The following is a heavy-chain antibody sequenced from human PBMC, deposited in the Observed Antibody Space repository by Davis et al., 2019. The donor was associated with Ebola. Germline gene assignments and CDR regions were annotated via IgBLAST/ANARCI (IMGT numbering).Heavy chain of an antibody. CDR1: GFTFSGSA. CDR2: IWYDGSNK. V-gene: IGHV3-33*08. J-gene: IGHJ6*02. CDR3: ARQGLAGPLYYFYYDMDV. Sequence: GGSLRLSCAASGFTFSGSAMHWVRQAPGKGLEWVAVIWYDGSNKYYADSVKGRFTISRDNSKNTLYLQMNSLRAEDTAVYYCARQGLAGPLYYFYYDMDVWGQGTTVTVSS.